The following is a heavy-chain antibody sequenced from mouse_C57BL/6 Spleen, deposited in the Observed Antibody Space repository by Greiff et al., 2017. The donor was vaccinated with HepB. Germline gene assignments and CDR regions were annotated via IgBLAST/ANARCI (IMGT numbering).Heavy chain of an antibody. D-gene: IGHD2-4*01. CDR1: GYTFTSYW. V-gene: IGHV1-69*01. J-gene: IGHJ3*01. Sequence: QVQLQQPGAELVMPGASVKLSCKATGYTFTSYWMHWVKQRPGQGLEWIGEIDPSDSYTNYNQKFKGKSTLTVDKSSSTAYMQLSSLTSEDSAVYYCARTGYYDYDGVWFAYWGQGTLVTVSA. CDR3: ARTGYYDYDGVWFAY. CDR2: IDPSDSYT.